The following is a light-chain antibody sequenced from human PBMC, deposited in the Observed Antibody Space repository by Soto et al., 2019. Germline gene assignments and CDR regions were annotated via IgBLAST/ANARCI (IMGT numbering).Light chain of an antibody. CDR3: QYYGSSPRT. CDR1: QSVSSSY. J-gene: IGKJ1*01. Sequence: EIVLTQSPGTLSLSPGERATLSCRASQSVSSSYLACYQQKPGQAPRLLIFGASSRAIGIPDRFSGSGSGTDFTLTISRLEPEDFAVYYCQYYGSSPRTFGQGTKLEV. CDR2: GAS. V-gene: IGKV3-20*01.